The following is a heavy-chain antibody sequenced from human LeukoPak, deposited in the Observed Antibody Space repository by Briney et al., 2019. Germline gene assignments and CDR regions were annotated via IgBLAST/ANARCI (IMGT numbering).Heavy chain of an antibody. CDR1: GFTFDDYA. V-gene: IGHV3-9*03. CDR3: AKGRRLGIAAAEIDY. J-gene: IGHJ4*02. D-gene: IGHD6-13*01. Sequence: GRSLRLSCAASGFTFDDYAMHWVRQAPGKCLEWVSGISWNSGSIGYADSVKGRFTISRDNAKNSLYLQMNSLRAEDMALYYCAKGRRLGIAAAEIDYWGQGSLVTVSS. CDR2: ISWNSGSI.